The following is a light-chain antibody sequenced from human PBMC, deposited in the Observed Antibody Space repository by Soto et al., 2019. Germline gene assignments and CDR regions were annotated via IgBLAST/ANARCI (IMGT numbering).Light chain of an antibody. CDR2: GAK. V-gene: IGKV1-39*01. J-gene: IGKJ5*01. Sequence: DIQITHSPSFLSASVVDRVTITFLASQSISNYLNWYQQKPGKAPNLLIFGAKTLQSGVPSRFSGSGYGTDFTLTISSLQPEDFATYYCQKAYSFPTNFGQGTRLEIK. CDR1: QSISNY. CDR3: QKAYSFPTN.